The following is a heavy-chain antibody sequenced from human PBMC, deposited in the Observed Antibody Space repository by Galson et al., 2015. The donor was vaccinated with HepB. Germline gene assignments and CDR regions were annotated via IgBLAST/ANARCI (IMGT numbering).Heavy chain of an antibody. CDR3: ARVGSYGIYYFDY. Sequence: SLRLSCAASGFTFSSYGMHWVRQAPGKGLEWVAFIRYDGSNKYYADSVKGRFTISRDNSKNTLYLQMNSLRAEDTAVYYCARVGSYGIYYFDYWGQGTLVTVSS. J-gene: IGHJ4*02. D-gene: IGHD5-18*01. V-gene: IGHV3-30*02. CDR1: GFTFSSYG. CDR2: IRYDGSNK.